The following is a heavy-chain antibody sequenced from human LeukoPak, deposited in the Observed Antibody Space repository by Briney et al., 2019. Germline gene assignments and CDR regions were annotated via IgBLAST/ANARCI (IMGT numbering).Heavy chain of an antibody. CDR3: ARDVWTVTTHSFDY. V-gene: IGHV3-20*04. Sequence: GGSLRLSCAASGFTFDDYGMSWVRQAPGKGLEWVSGINWNGGSTGYADSVKGRFTISRDNARNSLYLQMNSLRAEDTAVYYCARDVWTVTTHSFDYWGQGTLVTVSS. D-gene: IGHD4-17*01. CDR1: GFTFDDYG. CDR2: INWNGGST. J-gene: IGHJ4*02.